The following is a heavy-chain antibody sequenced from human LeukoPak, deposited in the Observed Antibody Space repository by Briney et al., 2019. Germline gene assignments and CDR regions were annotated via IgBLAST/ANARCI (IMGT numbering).Heavy chain of an antibody. D-gene: IGHD6-19*01. Sequence: ASVKISCKASGYTFTGHYMHWVQQAPGKGLEWMGWINPNSGGTNYAQKFQGRVTMTRDTSISTAYMELSRLRSDDTAVYYCARDLGGWYYYYMDVWGKGTTVTVSS. J-gene: IGHJ6*03. CDR1: GYTFTGHY. CDR3: ARDLGGWYYYYMDV. CDR2: INPNSGGT. V-gene: IGHV1-2*02.